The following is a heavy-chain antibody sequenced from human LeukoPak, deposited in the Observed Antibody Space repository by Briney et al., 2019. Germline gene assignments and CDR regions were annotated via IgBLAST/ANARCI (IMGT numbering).Heavy chain of an antibody. CDR2: ISGSGGST. V-gene: IGHV3-23*01. CDR1: GFTFSSYA. CDR3: ASLRFLEWLSPPGDY. J-gene: IGHJ4*02. Sequence: GGSLRLSCAASGFTFSSYAMSWVRQAPGKGLEWVSAISGSGGSTYYADSVKGRFTISRDNSKNTLYLQMNSLRAEDTVVYYCASLRFLEWLSPPGDYWGQGTLVTVSS. D-gene: IGHD3-3*01.